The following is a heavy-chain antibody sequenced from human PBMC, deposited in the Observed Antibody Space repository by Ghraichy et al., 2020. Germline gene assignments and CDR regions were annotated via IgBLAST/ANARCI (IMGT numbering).Heavy chain of an antibody. CDR2: ISTRSTYK. CDR3: ARDVGFDNSAGGLDV. Sequence: GGSLRLSCAASGFTFSSYAMNWVSQAPGKGLEWVSSISTRSTYKNYAASVKGRFTVSRDNAKNSLFLPMASLRADDTAVYYCARDVGFDNSAGGLDVWGHGTWVIVSS. V-gene: IGHV3-21*01. CDR1: GFTFSSYA. J-gene: IGHJ6*02. D-gene: IGHD4-23*01.